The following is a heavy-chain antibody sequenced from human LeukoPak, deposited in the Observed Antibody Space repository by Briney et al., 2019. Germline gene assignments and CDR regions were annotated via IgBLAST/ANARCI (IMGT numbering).Heavy chain of an antibody. CDR3: ARGIGYSYGYSPFDY. V-gene: IGHV3-20*04. J-gene: IGHJ4*02. CDR2: INWNGGST. D-gene: IGHD5-18*01. CDR1: GFTFDDYG. Sequence: PGGSLRLSCAASGFTFDDYGMSWVRHAPGKGLEWVSGINWNGGSTGYADSVKGRFTISRDNAKNSLYLQMNSLRAEDTALYYCARGIGYSYGYSPFDYWGQGTLVTVSS.